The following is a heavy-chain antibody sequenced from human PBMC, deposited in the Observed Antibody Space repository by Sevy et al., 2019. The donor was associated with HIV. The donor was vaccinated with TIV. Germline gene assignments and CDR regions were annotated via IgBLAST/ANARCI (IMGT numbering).Heavy chain of an antibody. V-gene: IGHV1-2*02. J-gene: IGHJ4*02. CDR3: ARGYFGSGGYRLLH. Sequence: ASVKVSCKASGYSFTGFYIHWMRQAPGQGLEWMGWINPNNGDAKYARKYRGRVTMTRDTSATTTYMGLTSLRSEDTAMYYCARGYFGSGGYRLLHWGQGAPVTVSS. CDR2: INPNNGDA. CDR1: GYSFTGFY. D-gene: IGHD3-10*01.